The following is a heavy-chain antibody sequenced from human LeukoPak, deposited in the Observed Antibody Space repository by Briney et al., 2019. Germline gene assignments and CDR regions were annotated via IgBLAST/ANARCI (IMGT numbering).Heavy chain of an antibody. D-gene: IGHD4-23*01. Sequence: SVKASCKASGGTFSSYAISWVRQPPGQGLEWMGRIIPIFGIANYAQKFQGRVTITADKSTSTAYMELSSLRSEDTAVYYCAFEAYGGPTPGNYWGQGTLVTVSS. CDR3: AFEAYGGPTPGNY. CDR2: IIPIFGIA. CDR1: GGTFSSYA. V-gene: IGHV1-69*04. J-gene: IGHJ4*02.